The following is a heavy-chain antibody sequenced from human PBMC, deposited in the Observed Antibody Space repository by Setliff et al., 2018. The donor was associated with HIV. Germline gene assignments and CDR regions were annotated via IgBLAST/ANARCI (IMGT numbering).Heavy chain of an antibody. CDR1: GFSFSSYS. D-gene: IGHD2-15*01. Sequence: PGGSLRLSCAGSGFSFSSYSLNWVRQAPGKGLEWVSSISGSSNYIYYADSLKGRFIVPRDNAKRSLYLQMNSLRVEDTAVYYCARVQGGGYCSGGSCYPFDYWGQGTLVTVSS. CDR3: ARVQGGGYCSGGSCYPFDY. J-gene: IGHJ4*02. V-gene: IGHV3-21*01. CDR2: ISGSSNYI.